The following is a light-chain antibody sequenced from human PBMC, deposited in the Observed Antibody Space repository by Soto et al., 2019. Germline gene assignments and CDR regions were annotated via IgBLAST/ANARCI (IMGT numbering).Light chain of an antibody. V-gene: IGLV2-14*01. CDR3: SSYTSSSTLV. CDR1: SSDVGGYNY. J-gene: IGLJ2*01. CDR2: EVS. Sequence: QSALPQPASVSGSPGQSITLSCTGTSSDVGGYNYVSWYQQHPGKAPKLMIYEVSNRPSGVSNRFSGSKSGNTASLTISGLQAEDESDYYCSSYTSSSTLVVGGGTKLTVL.